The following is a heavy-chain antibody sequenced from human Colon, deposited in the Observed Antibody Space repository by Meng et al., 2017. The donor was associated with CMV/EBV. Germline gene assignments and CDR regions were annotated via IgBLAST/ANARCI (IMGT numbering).Heavy chain of an antibody. CDR3: ARDFKSGRP. CDR2: ISPSENYI. CDR1: GFPFSTVT. Sequence: GESLKISCVASGFPFSTVTMHWVRQAPGKGLEWVSSISPSENYIHYADSLKGRFTISRDNPKNSLFLQMNSLRADDTADYYCARDFKSGRPWGQGTLVTVSS. V-gene: IGHV3-21*06. J-gene: IGHJ5*02.